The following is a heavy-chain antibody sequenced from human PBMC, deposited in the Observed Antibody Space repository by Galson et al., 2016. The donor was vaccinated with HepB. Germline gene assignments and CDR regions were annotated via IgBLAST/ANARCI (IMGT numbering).Heavy chain of an antibody. D-gene: IGHD6-19*01. V-gene: IGHV1-69*13. CDR2: IIPLFGTA. CDR1: GGTFRTYG. CDR3: ARGSEGIAVAGTGYFDL. J-gene: IGHJ2*01. Sequence: SVKVSCKASGGTFRTYGINWVRQAPGQGLEWMGGIIPLFGTANYAQKFQGRVTITADESTTTVYMELSSLRPEDTAVYYCARGSEGIAVAGTGYFDLWGRGTLVTVSS.